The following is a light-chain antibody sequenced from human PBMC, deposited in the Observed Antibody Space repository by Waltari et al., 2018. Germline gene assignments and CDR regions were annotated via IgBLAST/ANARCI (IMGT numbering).Light chain of an antibody. CDR2: KAS. V-gene: IGKV1-5*03. J-gene: IGKJ1*01. CDR1: QSINNW. Sequence: DIQMTQSPSTLSASVGDRVTITCRASQSINNWLAWYQQKPGKATKLLIYKASSLESGVPSRFSGSGSGTEFTLTISSLQPDDFATYYCQQYNNLWTFGQGTKVEIK. CDR3: QQYNNLWT.